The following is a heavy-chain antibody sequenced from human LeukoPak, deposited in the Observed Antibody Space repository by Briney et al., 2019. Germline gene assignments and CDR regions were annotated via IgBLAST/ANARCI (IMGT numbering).Heavy chain of an antibody. CDR2: ISAYNGNT. J-gene: IGHJ6*01. CDR3: ARTELGSGRYGMDV. D-gene: IGHD3-10*01. CDR1: GYTFTSYG. Sequence: ASVKVSYKASGYTFTSYGISWVRQAPGQGLEWMGWISAYNGNTNYAQKLQGRVTMTTDTSTSTAYMELRSLRSDDTAVYYCARTELGSGRYGMDVWGQGTTVTVSS. V-gene: IGHV1-18*01.